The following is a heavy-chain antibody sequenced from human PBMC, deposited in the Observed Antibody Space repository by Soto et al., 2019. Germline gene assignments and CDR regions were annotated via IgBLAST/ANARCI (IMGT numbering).Heavy chain of an antibody. CDR3: ARRNKAAAAGIYYYYGMDV. J-gene: IGHJ6*02. CDR2: ISAYNGNT. V-gene: IGHV1-18*04. D-gene: IGHD6-13*01. CDR1: GYTFTSYG. Sequence: QVQLVQSGAEVKKPGASVKVSCKASGYTFTSYGISWVRQAPGQGLEWMGWISAYNGNTNYAQKLQGRVTMTTDTSTSTAYMELRSLRSDDTAVYYCARRNKAAAAGIYYYYGMDVWAQGTTVTVSS.